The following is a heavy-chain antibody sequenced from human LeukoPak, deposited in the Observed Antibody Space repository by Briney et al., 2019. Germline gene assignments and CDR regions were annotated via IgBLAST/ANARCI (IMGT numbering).Heavy chain of an antibody. CDR1: GFTVSSNY. V-gene: IGHV3-66*01. J-gene: IGHJ4*02. Sequence: GGSLRLSCAASGFTVSSNYMSWVRQAPGKGLEWDSVIYSGGSTYYADSVKGRFTISRDNSKNTLYLQMNSLRAEDTAVYYCARDWGGVWGSYRYTGFDYWGQGTLVTVSS. D-gene: IGHD3-16*02. CDR2: IYSGGST. CDR3: ARDWGGVWGSYRYTGFDY.